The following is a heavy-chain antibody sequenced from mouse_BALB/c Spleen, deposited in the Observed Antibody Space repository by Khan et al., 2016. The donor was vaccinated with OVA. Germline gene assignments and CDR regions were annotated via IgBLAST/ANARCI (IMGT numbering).Heavy chain of an antibody. CDR1: GYTFTSYW. V-gene: IGHV1S81*02. J-gene: IGHJ2*01. Sequence: QVQLQQSGAELVKAGASVKMSCKASGYTFTSYWMHWVKQRLGQGLEWFAETNPTNGRTYYNEKFKSKATLTVDKSSGTAYMLLSGPTFEDSAVYYCARIKKIVATYFDYWGQGTTLTVSS. D-gene: IGHD1-1*01. CDR3: ARIKKIVATYFDY. CDR2: TNPTNGRT.